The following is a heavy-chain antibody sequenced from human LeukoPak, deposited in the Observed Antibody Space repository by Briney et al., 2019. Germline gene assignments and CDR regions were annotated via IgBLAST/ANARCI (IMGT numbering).Heavy chain of an antibody. V-gene: IGHV5-51*01. Sequence: GESLKISCRGSGYSFNTYCIGWVRQMPGKGLEWMGIIYPGESDTRYSPSFQGQVTMSADKSINTAYLQWSSLKASDTAMYYCARRQGCSSTSCPPDYWGQGTLVTVSS. D-gene: IGHD2-2*01. CDR1: GYSFNTYC. CDR2: IYPGESDT. CDR3: ARRQGCSSTSCPPDY. J-gene: IGHJ4*02.